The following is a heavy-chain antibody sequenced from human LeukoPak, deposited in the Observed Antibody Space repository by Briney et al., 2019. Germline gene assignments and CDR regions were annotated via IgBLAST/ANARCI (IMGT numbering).Heavy chain of an antibody. J-gene: IGHJ6*02. D-gene: IGHD1-20*01. CDR2: TYYRSKWYN. Sequence: SQTLSLTCAISGDSVSSNSAAWNWIRQSPSRGLEWLGRTYYRSKWYNDYAVSVKSRITINPDTSKNQFSLQLNSVTPEDTAVYYCARAQVGLLVTGATVMVGYYYDMDVWGQGTTVTVSS. CDR1: GDSVSSNSAA. CDR3: ARAQVGLLVTGATVMVGYYYDMDV. V-gene: IGHV6-1*01.